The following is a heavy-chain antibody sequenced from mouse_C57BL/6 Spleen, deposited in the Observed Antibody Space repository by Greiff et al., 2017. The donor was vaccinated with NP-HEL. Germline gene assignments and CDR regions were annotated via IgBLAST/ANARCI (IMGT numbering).Heavy chain of an antibody. Sequence: QVQLQQPGAELVKPGASVKMSCKASGYTFTSYWITWVKQRPGQGLEWIGDIYPGSGSTNYNEKFKSKATLTVDTSSSTAYMQLSSLTSEDSAVYYCASPPYYYGSRTGYFDVWGTGTTVTVSS. V-gene: IGHV1-55*01. J-gene: IGHJ1*03. D-gene: IGHD1-1*01. CDR3: ASPPYYYGSRTGYFDV. CDR1: GYTFTSYW. CDR2: IYPGSGST.